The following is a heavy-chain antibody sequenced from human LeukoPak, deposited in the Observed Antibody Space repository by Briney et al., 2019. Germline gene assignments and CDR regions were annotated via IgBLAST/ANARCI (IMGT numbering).Heavy chain of an antibody. J-gene: IGHJ3*01. V-gene: IGHV5-51*01. CDR2: IYPGDSDT. D-gene: IGHD5/OR15-5a*01. Sequence: GESLKISCKGSGYTFTSYWIAWVRQMPGKGLEWMGIIYPGDSDTRYSPSFQGQATISVDKSTSTTYLQGSSLKASDTAIYYCARVSANAFHLWGQGTMVTVSS. CDR1: GYTFTSYW. CDR3: ARVSANAFHL.